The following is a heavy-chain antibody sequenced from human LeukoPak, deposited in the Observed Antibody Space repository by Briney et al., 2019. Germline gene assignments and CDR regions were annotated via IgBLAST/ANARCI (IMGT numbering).Heavy chain of an antibody. CDR3: ARGRRGYYDSSGYVFDY. CDR2: INHSGST. CDR1: GGSFSGYY. D-gene: IGHD3-22*01. V-gene: IGHV4-34*01. J-gene: IGHJ4*02. Sequence: SETLSLTCAVYGGSFSGYYWSWIRQPPGKGLEWIGEINHSGSTNYNPSLKSRVTISVDTSKNQFSLKLSSVTAADTAVYYCARGRRGYYDSSGYVFDYWGQGTLVTVSS.